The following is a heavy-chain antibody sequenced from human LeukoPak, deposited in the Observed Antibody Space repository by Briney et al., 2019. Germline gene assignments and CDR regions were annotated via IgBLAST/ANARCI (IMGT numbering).Heavy chain of an antibody. CDR1: DGSISSGGYY. V-gene: IGHV4-30-2*01. D-gene: IGHD5-24*01. Sequence: SQTLSLTCTVSDGSISSGGYYWSWIRQPPGKGLEWIGYIYHSGSTYYNPSLKSRVTISVDRSKNQFSLKLSSVTAADTAVYYCARVLGRDGYSRHADYWGQGTLVTVSS. J-gene: IGHJ4*02. CDR2: IYHSGST. CDR3: ARVLGRDGYSRHADY.